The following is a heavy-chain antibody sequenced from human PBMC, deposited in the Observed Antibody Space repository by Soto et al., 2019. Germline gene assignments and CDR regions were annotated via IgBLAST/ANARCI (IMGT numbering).Heavy chain of an antibody. J-gene: IGHJ6*02. CDR3: AREFIVVVANFCSYYYYRLDV. Sequence: QAQLVESGGGLVKPGGSLRLSCAASGFSFSDYYMSWIRQAPGKGLEWVSYLSSSGSTIYYADSVKGRFTISRDNAKNSLYLQMNRRRAEDTAVYYCAREFIVVVANFCSYYYYRLDVWLQGATVTVCS. D-gene: IGHD2-2*01. CDR1: GFSFSDYY. V-gene: IGHV3-11*01. CDR2: LSSSGSTI.